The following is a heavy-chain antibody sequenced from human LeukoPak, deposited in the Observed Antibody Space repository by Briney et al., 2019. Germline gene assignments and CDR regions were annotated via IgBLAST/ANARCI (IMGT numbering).Heavy chain of an antibody. CDR1: GYTFTSYG. J-gene: IGHJ5*02. D-gene: IGHD4-17*01. Sequence: GASVKVSCKASGYTFTSYGISWVRQAPGQGLEWMGWISAYNGNTNYAQKLQGRVTMTTDTSTSTAYMELRSLRSDDTAVYYCARGSYYGDYEGDNWFDPWGQGTRVTVSS. CDR2: ISAYNGNT. V-gene: IGHV1-18*01. CDR3: ARGSYYGDYEGDNWFDP.